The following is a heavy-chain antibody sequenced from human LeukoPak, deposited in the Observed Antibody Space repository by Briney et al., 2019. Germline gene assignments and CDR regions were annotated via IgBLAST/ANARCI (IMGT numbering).Heavy chain of an antibody. CDR2: ISGSGGST. Sequence: GGSLRLSCAASGFTFSSYAMSWVRQDPGKGMEWVSAISGSGGSTSYADSVKGRFTISRDNSKHTLYLQMNSLRAEDTAVYYCAKDHEFFDYWGQGTLVTVSS. CDR1: GFTFSSYA. D-gene: IGHD3-10*01. J-gene: IGHJ4*02. CDR3: AKDHEFFDY. V-gene: IGHV3-23*01.